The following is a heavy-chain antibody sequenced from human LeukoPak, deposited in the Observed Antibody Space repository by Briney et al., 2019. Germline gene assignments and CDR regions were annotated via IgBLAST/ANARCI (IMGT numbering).Heavy chain of an antibody. CDR2: INHSGST. Sequence: SSETLSLTCAVYGGSFSGYYWNWIRQPPGKGLEWIGEINHSGSTNYNPSLKSRVTISVDTSKNQFSLKLSSVTATDTAVYYCARAVQGIAVQSLDYWGQGTLVTVSS. D-gene: IGHD6-19*01. CDR3: ARAVQGIAVQSLDY. CDR1: GGSFSGYY. J-gene: IGHJ4*02. V-gene: IGHV4-34*01.